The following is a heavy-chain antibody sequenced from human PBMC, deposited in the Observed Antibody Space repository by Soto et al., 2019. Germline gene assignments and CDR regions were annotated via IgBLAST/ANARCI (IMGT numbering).Heavy chain of an antibody. CDR3: ARVSGSSTRDFDY. Sequence: ASVKVSCKGSGFTFSNYGFSWVRQAPGQGLEWMGWINPNSGGTNYAQKFQDRVTMTRDTSISTAYMELSRLRSDDTAVYYCARVSGSSTRDFDYWGQGTLVTVSS. J-gene: IGHJ4*02. CDR2: INPNSGGT. V-gene: IGHV1-2*02. CDR1: GFTFSNYG. D-gene: IGHD1-26*01.